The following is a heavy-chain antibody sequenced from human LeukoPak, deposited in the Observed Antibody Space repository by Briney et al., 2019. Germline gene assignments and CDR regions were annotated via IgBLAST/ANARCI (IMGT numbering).Heavy chain of an antibody. V-gene: IGHV1-69*13. J-gene: IGHJ3*02. CDR2: IIPIFGTA. Sequence: SVKVSCKASGGTFSSYAISWVRQAPGQGLEWMGGIIPIFGTANYAQKFQGRVTITADESTSTAYMELSSLRSEDTAVYYCARDGQWLGLDAFDIWGQGTMVTVSS. D-gene: IGHD6-19*01. CDR1: GGTFSSYA. CDR3: ARDGQWLGLDAFDI.